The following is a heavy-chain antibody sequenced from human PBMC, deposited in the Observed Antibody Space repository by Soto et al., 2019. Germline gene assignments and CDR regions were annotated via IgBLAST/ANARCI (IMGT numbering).Heavy chain of an antibody. CDR3: AVDCGGDCYANNWFDP. Sequence: GGSLRLSCAASGFTFSSYAMSWVRQAPGKGLEWVANISEGGSKKYYVDSVKGRFTISRDNAKNSLYLQMNSLRAEDTAVYYCAVDCGGDCYANNWFDPWGQGTLVTVSS. CDR2: ISEGGSKK. CDR1: GFTFSSYA. J-gene: IGHJ5*02. D-gene: IGHD2-21*01. V-gene: IGHV3-7*01.